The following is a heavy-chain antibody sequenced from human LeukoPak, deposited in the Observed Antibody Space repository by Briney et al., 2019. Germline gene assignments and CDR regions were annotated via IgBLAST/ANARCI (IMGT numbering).Heavy chain of an antibody. Sequence: PGGSLRLSCEASGFTFSSYWMSWVRQAPGKGLEWVANIRDDGGEIYYVDSVKGRFTISRDNAKNSLYLQMNSLRAEDTAVYYCARGGATTFGLWGNAFDIWGQGTMVTVSS. J-gene: IGHJ3*02. CDR3: ARGGATTFGLWGNAFDI. D-gene: IGHD3-3*01. V-gene: IGHV3-7*01. CDR2: IRDDGGEI. CDR1: GFTFSSYW.